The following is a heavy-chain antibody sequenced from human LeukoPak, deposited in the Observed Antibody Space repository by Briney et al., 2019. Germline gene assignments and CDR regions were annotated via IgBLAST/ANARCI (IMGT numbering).Heavy chain of an antibody. J-gene: IGHJ4*02. D-gene: IGHD4-23*01. CDR1: GFTFSSSW. Sequence: GGSLRLSCAASGFTFSSSWMHWVRQAPGKGLVWVSRINSVGSGTIYADSVRGRFTISRDNAKNTLYLQMNSLRTGDTAVYYCARAGGDSAFDYWGQGSLVTVSS. V-gene: IGHV3-74*01. CDR2: INSVGSGT. CDR3: ARAGGDSAFDY.